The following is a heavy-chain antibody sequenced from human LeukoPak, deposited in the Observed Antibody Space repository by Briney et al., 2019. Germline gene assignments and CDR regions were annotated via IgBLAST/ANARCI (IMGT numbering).Heavy chain of an antibody. J-gene: IGHJ4*02. CDR1: GFTFSSYE. Sequence: GGSLRLSCAASGFTFSSYEMNWVRQAPGKGLEWVSYISSSGSTIFYADSVKGRFTVSRDNSKNTLYLQMGSLRAEDMAVYYCARDRNGHRDLLWFGEGFDYWGQGTLVTVSS. CDR2: ISSSGSTI. CDR3: ARDRNGHRDLLWFGEGFDY. V-gene: IGHV3-48*03. D-gene: IGHD3-10*01.